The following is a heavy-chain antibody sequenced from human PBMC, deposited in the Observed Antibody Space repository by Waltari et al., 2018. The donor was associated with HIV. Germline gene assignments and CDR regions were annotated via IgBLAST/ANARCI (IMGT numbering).Heavy chain of an antibody. CDR3: ARHVPYFYDTTGLNYFDP. V-gene: IGHV4-39*01. Sequence: QLQLQESGPGLVKPSETLSLTCTVSGGSISSGNYYWGWIRQPPGKGLEWIGSISYSGNTYYTPSLKSRVTISVDTSKNQFSLKLSSVTAADTAVYYCARHVPYFYDTTGLNYFDPWGQGTLVTVSS. D-gene: IGHD3-22*01. J-gene: IGHJ5*02. CDR1: GGSISSGNYY. CDR2: ISYSGNT.